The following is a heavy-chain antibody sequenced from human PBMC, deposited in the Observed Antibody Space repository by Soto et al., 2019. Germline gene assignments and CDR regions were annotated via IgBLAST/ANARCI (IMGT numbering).Heavy chain of an antibody. CDR1: GFTFDDYA. CDR2: ISWNSDII. CDR3: AKDRELRSYHFDY. J-gene: IGHJ4*02. V-gene: IGHV3-9*01. D-gene: IGHD1-26*01. Sequence: PGGSLRLSCAASGFTFDDYAMHWVRQAPGKGLEWVSGISWNSDIIRYADSVKGRFTISRDNAKNSLYLQMNSLRAEDTALYYCAKDRELRSYHFDYWGQGTLVTVSS.